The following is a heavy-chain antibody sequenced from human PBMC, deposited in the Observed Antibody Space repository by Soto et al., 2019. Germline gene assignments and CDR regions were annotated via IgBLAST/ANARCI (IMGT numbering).Heavy chain of an antibody. CDR3: AKAVGKVVVTASNYFDS. CDR2: ISGSGAST. J-gene: IGHJ4*02. Sequence: EVQLLQSGGVLVQPGGSLRLSCAASGFTFSRDAMSWVRQAPGKGLEWVSAISGSGASTYYADSVKGRFTISRDNSKNTLYLQMNTLGVEDTAVYYCAKAVGKVVVTASNYFDSWGQGTLVTVSS. CDR1: GFTFSRDA. V-gene: IGHV3-23*01. D-gene: IGHD2-21*02.